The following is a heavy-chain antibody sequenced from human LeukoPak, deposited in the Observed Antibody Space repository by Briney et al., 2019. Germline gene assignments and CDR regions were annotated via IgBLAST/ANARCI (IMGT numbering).Heavy chain of an antibody. V-gene: IGHV3-23*01. J-gene: IGHJ4*02. CDR3: AKDATASPYFHWFDN. CDR2: ISSGDRT. D-gene: IGHD3-9*01. CDR1: GFTFNSYA. Sequence: GGSLRLSCAASGFTFNSYAMNWVRQAPGKGLEWLAGISSGDRTFHAESVKGRFTISRDKSKDTLYLQMNSLRAEDTAVYYCAKDATASPYFHWFDNWGQGTQVFVSS.